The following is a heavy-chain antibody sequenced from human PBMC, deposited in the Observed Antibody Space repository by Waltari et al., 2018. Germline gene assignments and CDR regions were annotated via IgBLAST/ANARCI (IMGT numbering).Heavy chain of an antibody. J-gene: IGHJ3*02. Sequence: EVQLVESGGGLVQTGRSLRLSCTASGFTFGDYAMSWLRQAPGKGLEWVGFIRSKAYGGTTEYAASVKGRFTISRDNAKNSLYLQMNSLRAEDTAVYYCAISGSYSAFDIWGQGTMVTVSS. V-gene: IGHV3-49*03. CDR2: IRSKAYGGTT. D-gene: IGHD1-26*01. CDR1: GFTFGDYA. CDR3: AISGSYSAFDI.